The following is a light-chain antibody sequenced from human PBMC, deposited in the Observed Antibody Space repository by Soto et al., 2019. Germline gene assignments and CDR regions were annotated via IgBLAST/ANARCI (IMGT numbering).Light chain of an antibody. J-gene: IGKJ4*01. CDR1: QTVRNNY. Sequence: EFVLTQSPGTLSLSPGERATLSCRASQTVRNNYLAWYQQKPGQAPKLLIYDASSRATGIPDRFSGGGSGTDFILTISRLEPEDFAVYYCQQFRSYPLTFGGGTKVEI. V-gene: IGKV3-20*01. CDR3: QQFRSYPLT. CDR2: DAS.